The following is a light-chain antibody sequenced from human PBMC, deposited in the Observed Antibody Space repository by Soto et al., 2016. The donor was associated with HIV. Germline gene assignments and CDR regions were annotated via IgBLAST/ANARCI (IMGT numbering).Light chain of an antibody. V-gene: IGKV1-16*01. CDR1: QDIVNY. CDR3: LQHNSYPPT. J-gene: IGKJ4*01. CDR2: AAS. Sequence: DIQMAQSPSSMSASVGDRVTITCRASQDIVNYLAWFQQKPGKAPKSLIYAASNLQSGVPSRFSGSGSGTDFTLTISSLQPEDFATYYCLQHNSYPPTFGGGTKVEIK.